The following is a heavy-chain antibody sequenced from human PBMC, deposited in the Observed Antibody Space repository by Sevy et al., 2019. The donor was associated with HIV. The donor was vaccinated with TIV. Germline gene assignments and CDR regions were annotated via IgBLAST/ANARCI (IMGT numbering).Heavy chain of an antibody. CDR3: AKDHLLSTDAFDI. V-gene: IGHV3-30*04. J-gene: IGHJ3*02. CDR2: ISYDGSNQ. CDR1: GFTFNSYS. Sequence: GGSLRLSCAASGFTFNSYSMYWVRQAPGKGLEWVAVISYDGSNQYYADSVKGRFTVSRDNSKNTLYLQMNSLRAEDTAVYYCAKDHLLSTDAFDIWGQGTMVTVSS. D-gene: IGHD2-2*01.